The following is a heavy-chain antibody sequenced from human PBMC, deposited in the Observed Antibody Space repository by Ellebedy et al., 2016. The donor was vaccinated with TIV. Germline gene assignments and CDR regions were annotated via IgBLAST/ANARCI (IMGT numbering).Heavy chain of an antibody. Sequence: GESLKISXAASGFTFSSYGMHWVRQAPGKGLEWVAVISYDGSNKYYADSVKGRFTISRDNSKNTLYLQMNSLRAEDTAVYYCAKDQHYYDSSGYSDYWGQGTLVTVSS. J-gene: IGHJ4*02. CDR3: AKDQHYYDSSGYSDY. CDR2: ISYDGSNK. V-gene: IGHV3-30*18. CDR1: GFTFSSYG. D-gene: IGHD3-22*01.